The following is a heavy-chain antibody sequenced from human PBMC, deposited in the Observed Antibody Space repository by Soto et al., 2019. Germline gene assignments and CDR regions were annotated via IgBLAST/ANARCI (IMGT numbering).Heavy chain of an antibody. V-gene: IGHV3-33*01. CDR1: GYSLSRFG. Sequence: QVQLEESGGGVVQPGTSLRLSCAASGYSLSRFGMHWVRQAPGKGLEWVGIIWYDGSQQYYADSVKGRFTISRDTSKNTLYLQMNSLRAEDTAVYYCTRANTSPFDCWGQGTLVTVAS. CDR3: TRANTSPFDC. J-gene: IGHJ4*02. CDR2: IWYDGSQQ.